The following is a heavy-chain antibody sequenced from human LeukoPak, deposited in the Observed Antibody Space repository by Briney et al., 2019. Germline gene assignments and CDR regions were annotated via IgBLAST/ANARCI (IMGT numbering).Heavy chain of an antibody. CDR3: ARPRGYYPHDAFDI. Sequence: SQTLSLTCTVSGGSISSGGYYWNWIRQHPGQGLEWIGYIYYSGSTHYNPSLKSRVTISVDTSKNQFSLKLSSVTAADTAVYYCARPRGYYPHDAFDIWGQGTMVTVSS. V-gene: IGHV4-31*03. D-gene: IGHD3-3*01. CDR2: IYYSGST. CDR1: GGSISSGGYY. J-gene: IGHJ3*02.